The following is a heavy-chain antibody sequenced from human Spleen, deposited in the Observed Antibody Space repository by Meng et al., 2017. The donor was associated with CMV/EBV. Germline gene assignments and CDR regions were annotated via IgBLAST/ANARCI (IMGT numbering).Heavy chain of an antibody. CDR1: GFFFTKYH. J-gene: IGHJ4*02. V-gene: IGHV3-21*01. D-gene: IGHD2-2*01. Sequence: GESLKISCAASGFFFTKYHMDWVRQAPGKGPEWVSSISSTGSYIYYADSVKGRFTISRDNAKNSLSLQMNSLRAEDTAVYYCARAGYCSSTSCSDYWGQGTLVTVSS. CDR2: ISSTGSYI. CDR3: ARAGYCSSTSCSDY.